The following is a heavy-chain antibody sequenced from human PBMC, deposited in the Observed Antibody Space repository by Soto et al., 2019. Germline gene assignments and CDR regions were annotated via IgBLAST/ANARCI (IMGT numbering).Heavy chain of an antibody. V-gene: IGHV3-7*03. J-gene: IGHJ1*01. CDR2: INHDGSDK. CDR3: GNMDGG. Sequence: EVQLVESGGGLVQPGGSLRLSCAAYRFTFSTYWMDWVRQAPGKGLEWVANINHDGSDKYYVDSVKGRFTISRDIAKNSVFLQMNSLRGEDTAMYYYGNMDGGWGQGTLVTVSS. D-gene: IGHD3-10*01. CDR1: RFTFSTYW.